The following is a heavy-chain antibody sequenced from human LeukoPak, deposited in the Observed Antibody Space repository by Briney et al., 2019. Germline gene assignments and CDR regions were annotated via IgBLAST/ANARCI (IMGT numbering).Heavy chain of an antibody. J-gene: IGHJ4*02. V-gene: IGHV1-69*13. D-gene: IGHD5-24*01. CDR2: IIPIFGTA. CDR3: ARDWARDGYNSFGY. Sequence: AVKVPCKASGGTFSSYGISWVRQAPGQGLEWMGGIIPIFGTANYAQKFQGRVTITADESTSTAYMELSSLRSEDTAVYYCARDWARDGYNSFGYWGQGTLVTVSS. CDR1: GGTFSSYG.